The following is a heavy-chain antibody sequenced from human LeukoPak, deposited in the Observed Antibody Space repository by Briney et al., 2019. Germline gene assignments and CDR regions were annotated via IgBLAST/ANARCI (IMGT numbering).Heavy chain of an antibody. CDR2: ISGSSSHI. J-gene: IGHJ2*01. CDR3: AKALYWYFDL. CDR1: GVTFSDHS. V-gene: IGHV3-21*01. Sequence: GGSLRLSCVLSGVTFSDHSMNWVRQAPGKGPEWVSAISGSSSHIYYADSVKGRFTISRDNAKNSLYLQMNSLRAEDTAVYYCAKALYWYFDLWGRGTLVTVSS. D-gene: IGHD3-3*02.